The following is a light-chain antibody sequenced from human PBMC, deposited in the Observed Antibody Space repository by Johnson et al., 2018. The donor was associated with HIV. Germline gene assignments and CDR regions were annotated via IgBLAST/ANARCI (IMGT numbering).Light chain of an antibody. CDR2: ENN. CDR1: SSNFGNNY. CDR3: GTWDSSLRVGF. J-gene: IGLJ1*01. Sequence: QSVLTQPPSVSAAPGQKVTISCSTNSSNFGNNYVSWFQHLPGTAPKLLIYENNKRPSGIPDRFSGSKSGTSATLGITGLQTGDEADYYCGTWDSSLRVGFFGTGTKVTVL. V-gene: IGLV1-51*02.